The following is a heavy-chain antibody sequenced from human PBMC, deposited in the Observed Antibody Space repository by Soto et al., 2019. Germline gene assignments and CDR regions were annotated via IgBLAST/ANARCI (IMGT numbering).Heavy chain of an antibody. J-gene: IGHJ4*02. D-gene: IGHD5-12*01. Sequence: ASVKVSCKASGFTFTSYAMHWVRQAPGQRLEWMGWINAGNGNTKYSQKFQGRVTITRDTSANTAYMELSSLRSEDTAVYYCARDRERWLQYYFDYWGQGTLVTVSS. V-gene: IGHV1-3*01. CDR2: INAGNGNT. CDR1: GFTFTSYA. CDR3: ARDRERWLQYYFDY.